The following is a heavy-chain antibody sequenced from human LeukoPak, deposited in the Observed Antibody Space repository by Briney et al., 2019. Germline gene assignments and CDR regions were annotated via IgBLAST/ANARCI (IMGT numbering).Heavy chain of an antibody. CDR3: AREIYDYDSSGYCDY. CDR2: INPNSGGT. J-gene: IGHJ4*02. D-gene: IGHD3-22*01. V-gene: IGHV1-2*02. CDR1: GYTFTGYY. Sequence: ASVKVSCKASGYTFTGYYMHWVRQAPGQGLEWMGWINPNSGGTNYAQKFQGRVTMTRDTSISTAYMELSRLRSDDTAVYYCAREIYDYDSSGYCDYWGQGTLVTVSS.